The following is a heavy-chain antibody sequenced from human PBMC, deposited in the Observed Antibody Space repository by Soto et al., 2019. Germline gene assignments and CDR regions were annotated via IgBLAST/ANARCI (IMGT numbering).Heavy chain of an antibody. V-gene: IGHV1-69*02. CDR3: ARAGRDRETRLVPAAIDGMAV. CDR2: IIPIFGIA. Sequence: QVQLVQSGAEVKKPGSSVKVSCKASGGTFSRYSITWVRQAPGHGLEWIGRIIPIFGIASYAQKFQGRVTITADESTSTAYRALRSLRSDHTAVYYCARAGRDRETRLVPAAIDGMAVWRAGTTVTVS. J-gene: IGHJ6*02. CDR1: GGTFSRYS. D-gene: IGHD2-2*01.